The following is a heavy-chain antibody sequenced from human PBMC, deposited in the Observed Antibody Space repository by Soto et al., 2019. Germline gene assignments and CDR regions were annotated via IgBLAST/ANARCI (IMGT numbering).Heavy chain of an antibody. J-gene: IGHJ4*02. CDR1: GGSISSYY. CDR2: IYYSGST. V-gene: IGHV4-59*08. Sequence: SETLSLTCTVSGGSISSYYWSWIRQPPGKGLEWIGYIYYSGSTNYNPSLKSRVTISVDTSKNQFSLKLSSVTAADTAVYYCAGTPNGNYVEAVYWGQGALVTVSS. D-gene: IGHD1-7*01. CDR3: AGTPNGNYVEAVY.